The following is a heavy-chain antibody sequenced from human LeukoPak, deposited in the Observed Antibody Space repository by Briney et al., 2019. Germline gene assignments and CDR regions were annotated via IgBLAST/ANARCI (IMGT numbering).Heavy chain of an antibody. D-gene: IGHD3-22*01. CDR3: ARGYYDARGDSNPFDI. V-gene: IGHV4-59*01. J-gene: IGHJ3*02. Sequence: SETLSLTCTVSGGSISSSYWSWIRQPPGRGLEWIGYTSHSGSTNYRPSLKSRVSISVDTSKNQFSLKLTSVTAADTAMYYCARGYYDARGDSNPFDIWGQGTMVTVSS. CDR2: TSHSGST. CDR1: GGSISSSY.